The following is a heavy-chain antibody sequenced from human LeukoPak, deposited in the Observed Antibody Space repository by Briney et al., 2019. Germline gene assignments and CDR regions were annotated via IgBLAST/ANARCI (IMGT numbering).Heavy chain of an antibody. J-gene: IGHJ4*02. V-gene: IGHV3-7*01. CDR3: ARSLGRYCSGGPCYYFDY. CDR1: GFIFSSYN. D-gene: IGHD2-15*01. CDR2: INQDGSEK. Sequence: GGSLRLSCAASGFIFSSYNINWVRQAPGKGLEWVANINQDGSEKYYVDSVKGRLTISRDNAKNSLYLQMNSLGAEDTAVYYCARSLGRYCSGGPCYYFDYWGQGTLVTVSS.